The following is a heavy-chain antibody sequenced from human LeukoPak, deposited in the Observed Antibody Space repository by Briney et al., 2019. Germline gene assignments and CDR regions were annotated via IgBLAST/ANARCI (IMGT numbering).Heavy chain of an antibody. CDR2: ISSSSSTI. V-gene: IGHV3-48*02. CDR1: EFTFSSYS. J-gene: IGHJ4*02. D-gene: IGHD3-22*01. CDR3: ARDGSSGYYYRILAY. Sequence: GGSLRLSCAASEFTFSSYSMNWVRQAPGKGLEWVSYISSSSSTIYYADSVKGRFTISRDNAKNSLYLQMNSLRDEDTAVYYCARDGSSGYYYRILAYWGQGTLVTVSS.